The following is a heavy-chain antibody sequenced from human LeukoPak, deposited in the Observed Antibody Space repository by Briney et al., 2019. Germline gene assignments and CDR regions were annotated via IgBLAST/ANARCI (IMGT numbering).Heavy chain of an antibody. Sequence: PGGSLRLSCAASGFTFSNNAMTWVRLAPGKGLEWVSCISGSGVSTYYADSVKGRFAISRDNSKNTLNLQMHSLRAEDTAVYYCARGGSSDYYYLDYWGQGTLVTAST. V-gene: IGHV3-23*01. J-gene: IGHJ4*02. CDR3: ARGGSSDYYYLDY. CDR2: ISGSGVST. D-gene: IGHD3-22*01. CDR1: GFTFSNNA.